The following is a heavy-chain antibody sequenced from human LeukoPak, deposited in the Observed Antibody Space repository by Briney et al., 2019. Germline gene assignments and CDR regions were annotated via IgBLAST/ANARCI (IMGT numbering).Heavy chain of an antibody. CDR3: ASGFGIN. CDR2: ISSSGNTI. Sequence: GGSLRLSCAASGFTFSSYEMNWVRQAPRKGLEWLSYISSSGNTIYYADSVKGRFTISRDNAKDSLFLQMNSLRVEDTAVYYCASGFGINWGQGTLVTVSS. J-gene: IGHJ4*02. D-gene: IGHD3-10*01. V-gene: IGHV3-48*03. CDR1: GFTFSSYE.